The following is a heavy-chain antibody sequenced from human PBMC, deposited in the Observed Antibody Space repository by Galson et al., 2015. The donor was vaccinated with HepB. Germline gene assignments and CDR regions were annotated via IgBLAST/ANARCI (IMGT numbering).Heavy chain of an antibody. D-gene: IGHD2-2*01. V-gene: IGHV3-23*01. J-gene: IGHJ4*02. CDR2: ISASGGSR. Sequence: SLRLSCAVSGVTFNDYAMNWVRQAPGKGLEWVADISASGGSRDYVDSVKGRFTLSRDNSKNTVYLQMNSLRVEDTATYYCAKGYCSVTTCYYDYWGQGTQVSVSS. CDR1: GVTFNDYA. CDR3: AKGYCSVTTCYYDY.